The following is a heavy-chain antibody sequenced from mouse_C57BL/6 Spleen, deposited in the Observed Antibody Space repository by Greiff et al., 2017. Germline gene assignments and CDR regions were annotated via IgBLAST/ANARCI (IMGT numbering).Heavy chain of an antibody. CDR1: GYAFTNYL. V-gene: IGHV1-54*01. CDR3: ARGGPTVVDAMGY. Sequence: VQLQQSGAELVRPGTSVKVSCKASGYAFTNYLIEWVKQRPGQGLEWIGVINPGSGGTNYNEKFKGKATLTADKSSSTAYMQLSSLTSEDSAVYFCARGGPTVVDAMGYWGQGTSVTVSS. J-gene: IGHJ4*01. CDR2: INPGSGGT. D-gene: IGHD1-1*01.